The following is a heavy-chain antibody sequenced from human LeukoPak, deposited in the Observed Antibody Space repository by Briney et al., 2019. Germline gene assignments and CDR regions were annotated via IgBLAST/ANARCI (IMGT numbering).Heavy chain of an antibody. CDR1: GGSISSYY. J-gene: IGHJ6*03. D-gene: IGHD4-17*01. Sequence: SETLSLTCAVSGGSISSYYWSWIRQPAGKGLEWIGRIYTSGSTNYNPSLKSRVTMSVDTSKNQFSLKLSSVTAADTAVYYCARVYGDFIYYYYYYMDVWGKGTTVTISS. V-gene: IGHV4-4*07. CDR3: ARVYGDFIYYYYYYMDV. CDR2: IYTSGST.